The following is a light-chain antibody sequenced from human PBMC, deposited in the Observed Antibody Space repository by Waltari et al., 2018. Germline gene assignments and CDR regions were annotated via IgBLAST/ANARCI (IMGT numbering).Light chain of an antibody. CDR2: YAN. Sequence: IQISQSPSSLSASVRHRLTITCRASQGISSYLNWYQQKPGKAPKLLIYYANSLASGVPSRFSGSGSGTEFTLTISSLQPEDFATYYCQQGNSYPPTFGQGTKVEIK. CDR3: QQGNSYPPT. V-gene: IGKV1-13*02. CDR1: QGISSY. J-gene: IGKJ1*01.